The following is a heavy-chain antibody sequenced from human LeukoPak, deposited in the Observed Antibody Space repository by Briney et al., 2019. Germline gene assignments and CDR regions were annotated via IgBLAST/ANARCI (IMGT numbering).Heavy chain of an antibody. CDR3: ARGGYSGYDPQSYHYYYGMDV. Sequence: PSETLSLTCTVSGGSVSSGSYYWSWIRQPPGKGLEWIGYIYYSGSTNYNPSLKSRVTISVDTSKNQFSLKLSSVTAADTAVYYCARGGYSGYDPQSYHYYYGMDVWGQGTTVTVSS. CDR2: IYYSGST. V-gene: IGHV4-61*01. D-gene: IGHD5-12*01. CDR1: GGSVSSGSYY. J-gene: IGHJ6*02.